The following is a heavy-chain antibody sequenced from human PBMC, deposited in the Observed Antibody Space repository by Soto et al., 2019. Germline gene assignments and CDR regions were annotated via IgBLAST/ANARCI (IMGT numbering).Heavy chain of an antibody. Sequence: QLQLQESGSGLVKPSQTLSPTCAVSGGSISSGGYSWSWIRQPPGKGLEWIGYIYHSGSTYYNPSRKSRVTLSVDRSKNQFSLKLSSVTAADSAVYYCAGVRGPYCGGECYPPTPNWFDPWGQGTLVTVSS. J-gene: IGHJ5*02. V-gene: IGHV4-30-2*01. CDR2: IYHSGST. D-gene: IGHD2-21*01. CDR1: GGSISSGGYS. CDR3: AGVRGPYCGGECYPPTPNWFDP.